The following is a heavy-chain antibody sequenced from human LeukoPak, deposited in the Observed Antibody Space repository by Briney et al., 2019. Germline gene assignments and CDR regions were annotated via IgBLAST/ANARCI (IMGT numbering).Heavy chain of an antibody. CDR2: IIPIFAKP. Sequence: SVKVSFKASEGAFNSYAVSWVRQAPGHGLEWMGGIIPIFAKPNYAQKFQGRVTITADESTTTVYMDVSNLRSDDTAVYYCARGPGCRGRTCYHNYFDHWGQGTLLTVSS. CDR1: EGAFNSYA. J-gene: IGHJ4*02. V-gene: IGHV1-69*13. D-gene: IGHD2-15*01. CDR3: ARGPGCRGRTCYHNYFDH.